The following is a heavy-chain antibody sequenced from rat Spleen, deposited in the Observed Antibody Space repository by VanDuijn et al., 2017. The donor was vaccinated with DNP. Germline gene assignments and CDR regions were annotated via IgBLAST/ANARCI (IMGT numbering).Heavy chain of an antibody. CDR1: GFTVSDFN. CDR3: AREGGSYDGYYPYFHY. CDR2: ISYEGSST. D-gene: IGHD1-12*03. J-gene: IGHJ2*01. V-gene: IGHV5-7*01. Sequence: EVQLVESGGGLVQPGRSLKLSCAASGFTVSDFNMAWVRQAPKKGLEWVASISYEGSSTWYRDSVKGRFTISRDNAKSSLYLQMDSLRSEDTAIYYCAREGGSYDGYYPYFHYWGQGVMVTVSS.